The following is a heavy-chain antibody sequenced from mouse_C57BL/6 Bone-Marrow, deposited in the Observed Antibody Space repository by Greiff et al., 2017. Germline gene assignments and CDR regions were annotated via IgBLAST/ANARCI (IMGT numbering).Heavy chain of an antibody. Sequence: VQRVESGPGLVQPSQCLSITCTVPGFSLTSYGVHWVRQSPGKGLEWLGVIWSGGSTDSNAAFISRLSISKDNSKSQVIFKMNSLQADDTAIYYCARNSGNYPYWYFDVWGTGTTVTVSS. CDR2: IWSGGST. CDR1: GFSLTSYG. V-gene: IGHV2-2*01. D-gene: IGHD2-1*01. CDR3: ARNSGNYPYWYFDV. J-gene: IGHJ1*03.